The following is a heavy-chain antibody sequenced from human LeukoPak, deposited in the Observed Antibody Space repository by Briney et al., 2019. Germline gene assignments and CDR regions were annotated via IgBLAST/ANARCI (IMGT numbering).Heavy chain of an antibody. D-gene: IGHD5-24*01. V-gene: IGHV4-34*01. CDR3: AREGDGYKLDY. CDR2: INHSGST. J-gene: IGHJ4*02. Sequence: PSETLSLTCAVYGGSFSGYYWSWIRQPPGKGLEWIGEINHSGSTNYNPSLKSRVTMSVDTSKNQFSLKLSSVTAADTAVYYCAREGDGYKLDYWGQGTLVTVSS. CDR1: GGSFSGYY.